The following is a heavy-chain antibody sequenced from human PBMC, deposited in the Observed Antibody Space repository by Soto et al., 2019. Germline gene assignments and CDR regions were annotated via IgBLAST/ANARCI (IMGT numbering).Heavy chain of an antibody. CDR1: GFTFTTYW. J-gene: IGHJ4*02. V-gene: IGHV3-7*03. D-gene: IGHD2-2*01. CDR2: IKQDGSEK. Sequence: LRLSCAASGFTFTTYWMTWVRQAPGKGLEWVANIKQDGSEKYYVDSVKGRFTISRDNAKNSLYLQMNSLRAEDTAVYYCAREVGLNYWGQGTLVTVSS. CDR3: AREVGLNY.